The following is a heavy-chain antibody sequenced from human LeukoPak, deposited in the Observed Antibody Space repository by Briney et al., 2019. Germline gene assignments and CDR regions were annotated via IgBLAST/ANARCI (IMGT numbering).Heavy chain of an antibody. CDR2: ISSSSSYI. J-gene: IGHJ3*02. CDR3: ARDQTYCSGGSCYDAFDI. Sequence: PGGSLRLSCAASGFTFSSYWMSWVRQAPGKGLEWVSSISSSSSYIYYADSVKGRFTISRDNAKNSLYLQMNSLRAEDTAVYYCARDQTYCSGGSCYDAFDIWGQGTMVTVSS. V-gene: IGHV3-21*01. D-gene: IGHD2-15*01. CDR1: GFTFSSYW.